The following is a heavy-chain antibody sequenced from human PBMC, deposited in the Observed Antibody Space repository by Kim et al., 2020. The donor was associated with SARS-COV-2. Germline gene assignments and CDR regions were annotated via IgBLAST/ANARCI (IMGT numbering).Heavy chain of an antibody. Sequence: DSVKGRFTSSRDTSKSTLYLQMNSLRAEDTAVYYCAKERRPGTAVAASFDYWGQGTQVTVSS. J-gene: IGHJ4*02. V-gene: IGHV3-30*02. CDR3: AKERRPGTAVAASFDY. D-gene: IGHD6-19*01.